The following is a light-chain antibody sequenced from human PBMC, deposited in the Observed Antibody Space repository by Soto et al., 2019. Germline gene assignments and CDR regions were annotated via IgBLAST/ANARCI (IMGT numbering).Light chain of an antibody. V-gene: IGLV2-23*01. J-gene: IGLJ1*01. Sequence: QSALTQPASVSGSPGQSITISCTGTSSDVGSYNLVSWYQQHPGKAPKLMIYEGSKRPSGVSNRFSGSKSGNTASLTISGLQAEDEADYYCCSYAGSSTPYVFGTRTKGTVL. CDR2: EGS. CDR3: CSYAGSSTPYV. CDR1: SSDVGSYNL.